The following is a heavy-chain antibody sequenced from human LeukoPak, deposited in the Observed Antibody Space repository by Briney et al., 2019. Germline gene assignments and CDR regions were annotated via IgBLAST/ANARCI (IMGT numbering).Heavy chain of an antibody. CDR2: ISASGATT. CDR3: ATTARVAGA. V-gene: IGHV3-23*01. Sequence: GGSLRLSCAASGFIFSGSGMHWVRQAPGRGLESVSVISASGATTSYADSVKGRFTISRDNFKSVLYLEMNSLRAEDTAVYYCATTARVAGAWGQGTLVTVSS. CDR1: GFIFSGSG. J-gene: IGHJ5*02. D-gene: IGHD6-19*01.